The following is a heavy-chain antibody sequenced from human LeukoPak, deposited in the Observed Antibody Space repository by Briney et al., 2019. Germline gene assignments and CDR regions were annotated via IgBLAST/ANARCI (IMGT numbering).Heavy chain of an antibody. CDR1: GFIFRDYY. V-gene: IGHV3-11*01. CDR2: MSNSGDTI. D-gene: IGHD5-18*01. Sequence: GGSLRLSCAASGFIFRDYYVTWIRQAPGKGLECVAYMSNSGDTIHYADSVKGRFTISRVNAEDSLFLQMNSLRVEDTAVYYCARVMSSYGQDAFDIWGQGTMVTVSS. J-gene: IGHJ3*02. CDR3: ARVMSSYGQDAFDI.